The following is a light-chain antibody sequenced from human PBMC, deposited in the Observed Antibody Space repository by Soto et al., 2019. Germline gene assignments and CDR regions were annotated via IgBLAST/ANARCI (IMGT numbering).Light chain of an antibody. CDR3: SSYTSSSTYV. V-gene: IGLV2-14*01. J-gene: IGLJ1*01. Sequence: QSALTQPASVSGSPGQSITISCPGTGSDFGGYNYVSWYQQHPGKAPKLMIYDVSNRPSGVSNRFSASKARNTPSLTISGLQVEDADDYYCSSYTSSSTYVFGTGTKVTVL. CDR2: DVS. CDR1: GSDFGGYNY.